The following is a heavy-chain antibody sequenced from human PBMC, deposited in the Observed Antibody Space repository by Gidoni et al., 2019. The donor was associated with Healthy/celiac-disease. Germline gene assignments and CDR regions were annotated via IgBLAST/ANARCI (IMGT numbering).Heavy chain of an antibody. V-gene: IGHV4-59*01. D-gene: IGHD6-19*01. CDR2: IYYSGST. CDR1: GGSISSYY. J-gene: IGHJ4*02. Sequence: QVQLQESGPGLVKPSATLSLTCTVSGGSISSYYWRWIRQPPGKGLEWIGYIYYSGSTNYNPSLKSRVTISVDTSKNQFSLKLSSVTAADTAVYYCARDRGSGWSFDYWGQGTLVTVSS. CDR3: ARDRGSGWSFDY.